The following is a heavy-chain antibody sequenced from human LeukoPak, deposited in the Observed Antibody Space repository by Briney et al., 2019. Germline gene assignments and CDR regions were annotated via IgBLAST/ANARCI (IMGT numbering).Heavy chain of an antibody. CDR3: ARASWASSTDAVR. Sequence: GGSLRLSCAASGLSFSTFAMSWVRQGPARGLEWVSSMRGNGETFYADSVRGRFTLSSDSSRNTVYLQLNNLRVEDTAIYYCARASWASSTDAVRWGQGTLVTVSS. CDR1: GLSFSTFA. J-gene: IGHJ4*02. CDR2: MRGNGET. D-gene: IGHD3-16*01. V-gene: IGHV3-23*01.